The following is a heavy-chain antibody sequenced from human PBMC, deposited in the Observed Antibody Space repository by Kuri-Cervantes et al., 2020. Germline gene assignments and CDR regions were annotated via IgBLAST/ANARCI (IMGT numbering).Heavy chain of an antibody. Sequence: ASVKVSCKASGYTFTSYGISWVRQAPGQGLEWMGWINPNSGGTNYAQKFQGRVTMTRDTSISTAYMELSRLRSDDTAVYYCARGKYYYDSSGYYGVFDYWGQGTLVTVSS. V-gene: IGHV1-2*02. CDR2: INPNSGGT. D-gene: IGHD3-22*01. CDR3: ARGKYYYDSSGYYGVFDY. J-gene: IGHJ4*02. CDR1: GYTFTSYG.